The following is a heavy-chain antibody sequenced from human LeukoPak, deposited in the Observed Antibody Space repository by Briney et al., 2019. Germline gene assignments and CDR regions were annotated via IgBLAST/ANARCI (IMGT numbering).Heavy chain of an antibody. CDR2: IYTSGST. V-gene: IGHV4-4*07. D-gene: IGHD6-19*01. Sequence: SETLSLTCTVSGGSISSYYWSWIRQPAGKGLEWIGRIYTSGSTNYNPSLTSRVTMSVDTSKNQFSLKLSSVTAADTAVYYCARDHTGYSSGWYPDYWGQGTLVTVSS. CDR1: GGSISSYY. J-gene: IGHJ4*02. CDR3: ARDHTGYSSGWYPDY.